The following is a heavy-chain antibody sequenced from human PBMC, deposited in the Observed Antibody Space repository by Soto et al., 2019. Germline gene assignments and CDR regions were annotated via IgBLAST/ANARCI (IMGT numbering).Heavy chain of an antibody. V-gene: IGHV4-31*03. D-gene: IGHD3-10*01. Sequence: QVQLQESGPGLVKPSQTLSLTCTVSGGSISSGGYYWSWIRQHPEKGLEWIGYIYYRGTTYYNPSLRSRVTISLDTPNNQFSLKLSSVTAADTAMYYCARDGGPRGDYSYAMDVWGQGTTVTVSS. CDR2: IYYRGTT. CDR1: GGSISSGGYY. CDR3: ARDGGPRGDYSYAMDV. J-gene: IGHJ6*02.